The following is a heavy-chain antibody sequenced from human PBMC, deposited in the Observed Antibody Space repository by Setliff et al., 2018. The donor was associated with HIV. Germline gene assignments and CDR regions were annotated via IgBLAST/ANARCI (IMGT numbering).Heavy chain of an antibody. CDR2: IAWTDAK. V-gene: IGHV2-70*11. Sequence: TLSLTCTVSGVSISSYFWSWIRQPPGKGLEWLARIAWTDAKNYNTSLKTRLTVSWDTSKNQVVLTMTNMDPVDTGTYYCARIYGLSPPVWGQGTQVTVSS. D-gene: IGHD2-2*01. CDR1: GVSISSYF. CDR3: ARIYGLSPPV. J-gene: IGHJ4*02.